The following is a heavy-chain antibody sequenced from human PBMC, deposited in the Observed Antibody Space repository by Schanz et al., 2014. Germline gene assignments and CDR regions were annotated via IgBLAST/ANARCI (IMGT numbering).Heavy chain of an antibody. CDR1: GGTFNSYT. Sequence: QVQLVQSWAEVKGPGASVKVSCKASGGTFNSYTINWVRQAPGQGLEWMGRITAYNGDTNYALKLQGRVTMTTDTSTGTAYMELRSLRSDDTALYYCTRGGYSYALSAFDIWGQGTMVTVSS. D-gene: IGHD5-18*01. V-gene: IGHV1-18*01. CDR2: ITAYNGDT. CDR3: TRGGYSYALSAFDI. J-gene: IGHJ3*02.